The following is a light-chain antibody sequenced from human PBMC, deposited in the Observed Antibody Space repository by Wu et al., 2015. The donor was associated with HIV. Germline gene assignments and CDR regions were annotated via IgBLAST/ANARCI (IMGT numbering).Light chain of an antibody. CDR2: GAS. CDR1: QSVSSN. CDR3: QQYNNWPRT. V-gene: IGKV3-15*01. J-gene: IGKJ1*01. Sequence: EIVMTQSPVTLSVSPGERATLPCRASQSVSSNLAWYQQKPGQAPRLLIYGASTRATGIPARFSGSGSGTEFTLTISSLQSEDFAVYSCQQYNNWPRTFGQGTKVEIK.